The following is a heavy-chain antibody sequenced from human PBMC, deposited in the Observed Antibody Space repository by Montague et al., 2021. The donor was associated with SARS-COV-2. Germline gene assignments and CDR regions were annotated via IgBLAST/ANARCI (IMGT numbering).Heavy chain of an antibody. CDR3: VREKAGGLRNVFDI. CDR2: IYHSGTT. CDR1: GFSIGSGDY. V-gene: IGHV4-38-2*02. J-gene: IGHJ3*02. Sequence: SETLSLTCTVSGFSIGSGDYWGWIRQPPGKGLEWIGSIYHSGTTXXNPXXXSRLTMSIDTSTNQFSLRLTSVTAADTAVFFCVREKAGGLRNVFDIWGQGTTVTVSP.